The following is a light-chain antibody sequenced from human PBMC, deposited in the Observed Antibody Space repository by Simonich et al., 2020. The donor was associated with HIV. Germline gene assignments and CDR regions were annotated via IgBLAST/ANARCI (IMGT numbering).Light chain of an antibody. J-gene: IGLJ2*01. CDR2: SNN. CDR3: GTWDSSLSAL. V-gene: IGLV1-44*01. CDR1: SSNIGSNT. Sequence: QSVLTQPPSASGTPGQRVTISCSGSSSNIGSNTVNWYHQLPGTAPKPLFYSNNQRPPGIPDRFSGSKSGTSATLGITGLQTGDEADYYCGTWDSSLSALFGGGTKLTVL.